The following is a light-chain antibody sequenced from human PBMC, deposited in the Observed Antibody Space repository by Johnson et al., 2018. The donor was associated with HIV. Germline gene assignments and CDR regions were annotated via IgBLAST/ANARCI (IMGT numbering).Light chain of an antibody. CDR3: GTWDSSLSAYV. Sequence: QAVLTQPPSVSAAPGQKVTISCSGSSSNIGNNYVSWYQQLPGTAPKLLIYENNKRPSGIPDRFSGSKSGTSATLRITGLQTGAEADYYCGTWDSSLSAYVFGTGTKVTVL. CDR1: SSNIGNNY. J-gene: IGLJ1*01. V-gene: IGLV1-51*01. CDR2: ENN.